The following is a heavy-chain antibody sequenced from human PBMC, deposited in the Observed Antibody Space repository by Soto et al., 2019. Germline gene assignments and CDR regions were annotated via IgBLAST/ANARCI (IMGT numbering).Heavy chain of an antibody. CDR2: INGSGSST. CDR1: GFTFSSYA. Sequence: GGSLRLSCAASGFTFSSYAMSWVRQAPGKGLVWVSRINGSGSSTTYADSVKGRFTISRDNAKNTLYLQMNSLRAEDTAVYYCARRIYYCYGMDVWGQGTTVTVSS. CDR3: ARRIYYCYGMDV. V-gene: IGHV3-74*01. J-gene: IGHJ6*02.